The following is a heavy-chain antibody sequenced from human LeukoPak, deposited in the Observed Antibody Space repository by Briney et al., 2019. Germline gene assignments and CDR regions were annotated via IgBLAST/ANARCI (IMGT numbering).Heavy chain of an antibody. Sequence: SETLSLTCTVSGGSISSSSYYWGWIRQPPGQGLEWIGSIYYSGSTYYNPSLKSRVTISVDTSKNQFSLKLSSVTAADTAVYYCARPNYGDYPHDAFDIWGQGTVVTVSS. CDR2: IYYSGST. D-gene: IGHD4-17*01. J-gene: IGHJ3*02. V-gene: IGHV4-39*01. CDR1: GGSISSSSYY. CDR3: ARPNYGDYPHDAFDI.